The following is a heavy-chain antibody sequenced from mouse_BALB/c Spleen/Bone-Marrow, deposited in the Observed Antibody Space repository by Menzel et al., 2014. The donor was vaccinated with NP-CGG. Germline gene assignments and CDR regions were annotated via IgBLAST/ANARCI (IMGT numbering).Heavy chain of an antibody. D-gene: IGHD1-1*01. Sequence: DVKLQESGGGLVQPKGSLKLSCAASGFTFNTNAMNWVRQAPGKGLEWVARIRSKSNNYATYYADSVKDRFTISRDDSQSMLYLQMNNLKTEDTAMYYCVGYYYDYWGQGTSVTVSS. J-gene: IGHJ4*01. CDR2: IRSKSNNYAT. CDR1: GFTFNTNA. V-gene: IGHV10S3*01. CDR3: VGYYYDY.